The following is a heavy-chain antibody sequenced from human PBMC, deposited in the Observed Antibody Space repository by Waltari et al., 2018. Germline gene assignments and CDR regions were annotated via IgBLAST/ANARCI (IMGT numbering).Heavy chain of an antibody. CDR3: ARVVRDHRNVNIVATTFDY. CDR1: GYTFTSYY. CDR2: INPSGGST. V-gene: IGHV1-46*01. Sequence: QVQLVQSGAEVKKPGASVKVSCKASGYTFTSYYMHWVRQAPGQGLEWMGIINPSGGSTSYAQKFQGRVTMTRDTYTSTVYMELSSLRSEDTAVYYCARVVRDHRNVNIVATTFDYWGQGTLVTVSS. D-gene: IGHD5-12*01. J-gene: IGHJ4*02.